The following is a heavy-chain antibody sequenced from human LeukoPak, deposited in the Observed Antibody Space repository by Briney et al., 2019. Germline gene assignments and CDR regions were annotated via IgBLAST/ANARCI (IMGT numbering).Heavy chain of an antibody. CDR1: GFTFSSYA. Sequence: PGGSLRLSCTASGFTFSSYAIHWARQAPGKGLEWVAVISIDGNNNFFADSVKGRFTISRDNSKNTVYLQMNSLRGEDTAVYYCARGVGNWNYDSWGQGSLVIVSS. CDR3: ARGVGNWNYDS. V-gene: IGHV3-30-3*01. J-gene: IGHJ5*01. D-gene: IGHD1-7*01. CDR2: ISIDGNNN.